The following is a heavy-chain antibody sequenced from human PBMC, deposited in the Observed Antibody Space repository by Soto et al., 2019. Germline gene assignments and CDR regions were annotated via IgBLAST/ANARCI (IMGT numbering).Heavy chain of an antibody. CDR2: IIPIFGTA. J-gene: IGHJ4*02. V-gene: IGHV1-69*01. CDR3: ARGTGAYDSRGYHPDHHFDY. CDR1: GGTFRSYA. Sequence: VSCKASGGTFRSYAITWVRQAPGQGLEWMGGIIPIFGTANYAQKFQGRITITADESTSTAYMELSSLRSEDTAVYYCARGTGAYDSRGYHPDHHFDYWAQGTLVTVSS. D-gene: IGHD3-22*01.